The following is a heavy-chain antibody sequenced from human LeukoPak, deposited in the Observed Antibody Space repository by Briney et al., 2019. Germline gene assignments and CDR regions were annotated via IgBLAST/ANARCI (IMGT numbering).Heavy chain of an antibody. D-gene: IGHD3-22*01. CDR1: GGSISSGSYY. CDR3: ARQAPRTYYYDSSGYSFDY. V-gene: IGHV4-61*02. CDR2: IYTSGST. Sequence: SQTLSLTCTVSGGSISSGSYYWSWIRQPAGKGLEWIGRIYTSGSTNYNPSLKSRVTISVDTSKNQFSLKLSSVTAADTAVYYCARQAPRTYYYDSSGYSFDYWGQGTLVTVSS. J-gene: IGHJ4*02.